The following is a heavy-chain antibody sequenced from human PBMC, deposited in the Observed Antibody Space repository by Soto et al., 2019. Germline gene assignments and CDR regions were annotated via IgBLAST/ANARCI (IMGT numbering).Heavy chain of an antibody. Sequence: SETLSLTCTVSGGSISSSSYYWGWIRQPPGKGLEWIGSIYYSGSTYYNPSPKSRVTISVDTSKNQFSLKLSSVTAADTAVYYCARHPFAGGDYYFDYWGQGTLVTVSS. V-gene: IGHV4-39*01. CDR2: IYYSGST. D-gene: IGHD2-21*01. J-gene: IGHJ4*02. CDR3: ARHPFAGGDYYFDY. CDR1: GGSISSSSYY.